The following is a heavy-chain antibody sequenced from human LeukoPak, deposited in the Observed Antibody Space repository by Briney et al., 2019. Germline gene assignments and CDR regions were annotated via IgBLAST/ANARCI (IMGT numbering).Heavy chain of an antibody. V-gene: IGHV3-23*01. CDR2: ISGSGGST. CDR3: AKAPYSYGYRGYFDY. J-gene: IGHJ4*02. CDR1: GFTFSSYA. D-gene: IGHD5-18*01. Sequence: GGSLRLSCAASGFTFSSYAMSWVRQAPGKGLEWVSAISGSGGSTYYADSVKGRFTISRDNSKNTLYLQMNSLRAEDTAVYYCAKAPYSYGYRGYFDYWGQGTLVTVSS.